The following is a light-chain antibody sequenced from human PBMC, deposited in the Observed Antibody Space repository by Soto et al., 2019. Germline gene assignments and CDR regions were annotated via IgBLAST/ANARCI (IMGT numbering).Light chain of an antibody. CDR3: QQYDSSPYT. CDR1: QSVSSSF. V-gene: IGKV3-20*01. CDR2: GAS. J-gene: IGKJ2*01. Sequence: EIVLTQSPGTLSLSPGERATLSCRASQSVSSSFLAWYQQKPGQAPRVLIYGASSRATSIPDRFSGSGSGTDFPLTISRLEPEDFAVFYCQQYDSSPYTFGQGTKLEIK.